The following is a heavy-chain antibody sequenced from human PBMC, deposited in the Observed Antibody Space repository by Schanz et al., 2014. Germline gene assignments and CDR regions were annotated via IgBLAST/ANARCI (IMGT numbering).Heavy chain of an antibody. J-gene: IGHJ6*02. V-gene: IGHV3-30*18. CDR2: ISYDGRNK. Sequence: QVQLVESGEGVVQPGRSLRLSCAGSGFSFSGFGMHWVRQAPGKGLEWVAVISYDGRNKYFADSVKGRFTISRDNSKNTLFLQVNSLRAEDTAVYYCAKDHFGHYDSSGCSDCYYYGMDVWGQGTTVTVSS. CDR1: GFSFSGFG. D-gene: IGHD3-22*01. CDR3: AKDHFGHYDSSGCSDCYYYGMDV.